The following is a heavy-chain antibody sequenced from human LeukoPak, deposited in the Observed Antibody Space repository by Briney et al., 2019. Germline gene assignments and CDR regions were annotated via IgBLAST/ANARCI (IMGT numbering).Heavy chain of an antibody. J-gene: IGHJ6*02. CDR3: ARLQTRITIFGVAIYGMDV. CDR1: GYTFTSYG. D-gene: IGHD3-3*01. Sequence: ASVKVSCKASGYTFTSYGISWVRQAPGQGLEWMGWISAYNGNTNYAQKFQGRVTITADKSTSTAYMELSSLRSEDTAVYYCARLQTRITIFGVAIYGMDVWGQGTTVTVSS. CDR2: ISAYNGNT. V-gene: IGHV1-18*01.